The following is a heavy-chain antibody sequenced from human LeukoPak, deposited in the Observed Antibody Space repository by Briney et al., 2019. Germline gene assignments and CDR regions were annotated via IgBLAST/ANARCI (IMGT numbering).Heavy chain of an antibody. CDR1: GFTFTGFA. Sequence: GGSLRLSCAASGFTFTGFAMSWVRQAPGKGLEWVSAISDSGGSTYYADSVKGRFTISRDNAKNTLYLQMNSLRVEDTAVYYCARPAVAGLRAGGYDYWGQGTLVTVSS. D-gene: IGHD6-19*01. CDR2: ISDSGGST. J-gene: IGHJ4*02. V-gene: IGHV3-23*01. CDR3: ARPAVAGLRAGGYDY.